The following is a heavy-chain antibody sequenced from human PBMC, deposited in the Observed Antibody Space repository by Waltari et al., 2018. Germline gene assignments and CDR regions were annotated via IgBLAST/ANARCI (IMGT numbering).Heavy chain of an antibody. V-gene: IGHV4-61*02. D-gene: IGHD6-19*01. CDR1: GGSVSSGPYY. J-gene: IGHJ4*02. Sequence: QVQLRESGPGLVKPSQTLSLTCTVSGGSVSSGPYYWAWLRQPAGKTLEWIGRTYATGVTHSNPSPRSRVTISIDASKNQFSLGLSSVIAADTAVYYCARQVSSSDGSAWELGYLAYWGQGTLVTVSS. CDR2: TYATGVT. CDR3: ARQVSSSDGSAWELGYLAY.